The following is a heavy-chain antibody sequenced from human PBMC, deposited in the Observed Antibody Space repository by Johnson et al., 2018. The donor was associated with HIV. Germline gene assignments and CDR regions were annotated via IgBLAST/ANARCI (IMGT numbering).Heavy chain of an antibody. V-gene: IGHV3-30*02. CDR1: GFTFSSYG. Sequence: QVQLVESGGGVVQPGGSLRLSCAASGFTFSSYGMHWVRQAPGKGLEWVAFIHYDGSNKYYADSVKGRFTISRDNSKNTLYLQMNSLRAEDTAVYYCARAPRADAFDIWGQGTMVTVSS. CDR2: IHYDGSNK. J-gene: IGHJ3*02. CDR3: ARAPRADAFDI.